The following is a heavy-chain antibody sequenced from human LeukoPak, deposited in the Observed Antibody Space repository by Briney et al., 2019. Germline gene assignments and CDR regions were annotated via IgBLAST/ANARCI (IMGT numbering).Heavy chain of an antibody. CDR3: AGVGVLYCSSTSCYTTYYMDF. V-gene: IGHV4-34*01. D-gene: IGHD2-2*02. Sequence: PSETLSLTCAVYGGSFSGYYWSWIRQPPGKGLEWMGEINHSGSTNYNPSLQSRVTISVDKSKNQFCLKLSSVTAADTALYYIAGVGVLYCSSTSCYTTYYMDFWGKGTTVTVSS. J-gene: IGHJ6*03. CDR1: GGSFSGYY. CDR2: INHSGST.